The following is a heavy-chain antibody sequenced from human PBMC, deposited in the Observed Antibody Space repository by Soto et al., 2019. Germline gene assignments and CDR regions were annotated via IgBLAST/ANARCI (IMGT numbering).Heavy chain of an antibody. J-gene: IGHJ5*02. CDR2: ISGSGGST. CDR1: GFTFSSYA. V-gene: IGHV3-23*01. Sequence: LRLSCSASGFTFSSYAMSWVRQAPGKGLEWVSAISGSGGSTYYADSVKGRFTISRDNSKNTLYLQMNSLRAEDTAVYYCAKDCSGGSCYSFWFDPWGQGTLVTVSS. CDR3: AKDCSGGSCYSFWFDP. D-gene: IGHD2-15*01.